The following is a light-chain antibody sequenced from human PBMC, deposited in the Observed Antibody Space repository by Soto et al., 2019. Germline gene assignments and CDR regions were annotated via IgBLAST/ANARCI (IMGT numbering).Light chain of an antibody. CDR2: DVS. CDR1: QGISTY. Sequence: DIQMTQSPSSLSASLGDRFTISCRASQGISTYLAWYQQKPGKAPTLLISDVSRLESGVPSRFSGSGSGTEFTLTISGLQPDDFATYYCHQYNYLHTFGQGTKVDIK. V-gene: IGKV1-5*01. J-gene: IGKJ2*01. CDR3: HQYNYLHT.